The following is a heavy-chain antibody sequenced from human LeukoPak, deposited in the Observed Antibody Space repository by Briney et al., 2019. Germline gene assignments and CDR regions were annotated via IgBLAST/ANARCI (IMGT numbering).Heavy chain of an antibody. J-gene: IGHJ5*02. CDR2: ISYSGNT. D-gene: IGHD3-3*01. CDR1: SGSISGHY. CDR3: ARLRFLEWLFPWFDP. V-gene: IGHV4-59*08. Sequence: SETLSLTCTVSSGSISGHYWSWIRQPPGRGLEWIGYISYSGNTKYNPSLKSRVTISVDTSKNQFSLKLNSMTAADTSVYYCARLRFLEWLFPWFDPWGQGTLVTVSS.